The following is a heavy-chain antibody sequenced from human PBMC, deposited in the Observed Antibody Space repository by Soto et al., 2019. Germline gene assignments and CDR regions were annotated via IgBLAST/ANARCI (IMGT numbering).Heavy chain of an antibody. V-gene: IGHV3-30*18. J-gene: IGHJ4*02. Sequence: QVQLVESGGGVVQPGRSLRLSCAASGFSIDGYGMHWVRQAPGKGLEWVALISYDGTNKFYADSVKGRFTITRDNSKNTLYLQMNSLRAEDTALYYCSNLVYSSGLSADYWGQGTLVTVSS. CDR1: GFSIDGYG. CDR2: ISYDGTNK. CDR3: SNLVYSSGLSADY. D-gene: IGHD6-19*01.